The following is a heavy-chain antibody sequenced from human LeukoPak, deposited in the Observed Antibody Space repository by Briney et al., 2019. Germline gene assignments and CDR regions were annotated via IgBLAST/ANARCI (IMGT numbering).Heavy chain of an antibody. J-gene: IGHJ6*03. CDR2: ISSSSSFI. V-gene: IGHV3-21*01. D-gene: IGHD1-26*01. CDR1: GFTFSSYS. Sequence: PGGSLRLSCAASGFTFSSYSMNWVRQAPGKGLEWVSSISSSSSFIYYADSVKGRFTISRDNAKNSLYLQMNSLRAEDTAVYYCARVRGSYYPDYYYYMDVWGKGTTVTVSS. CDR3: ARVRGSYYPDYYYYMDV.